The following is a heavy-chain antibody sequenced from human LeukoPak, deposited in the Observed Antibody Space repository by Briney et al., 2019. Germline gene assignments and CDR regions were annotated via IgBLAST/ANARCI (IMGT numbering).Heavy chain of an antibody. J-gene: IGHJ4*02. CDR2: VYHSGVA. CDR3: ARHKTAVAGGYYLDY. V-gene: IGHV4-39*01. Sequence: SETLSLTCTVSGGSISSSDCFWGWIRQPPGRGLEWIGTVYHSGVAFYNPSLKSRVTISVGTSKNQFSLDLTSVTAADTAMYYCARHKTAVAGGYYLDYWGQGSLVTVSS. D-gene: IGHD6-19*01. CDR1: GGSISSSDCF.